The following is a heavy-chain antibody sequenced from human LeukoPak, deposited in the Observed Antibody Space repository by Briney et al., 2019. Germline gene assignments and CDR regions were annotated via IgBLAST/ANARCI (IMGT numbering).Heavy chain of an antibody. D-gene: IGHD6-19*01. Sequence: GGSLRLSCAASGFTFSSYSMNWVRQAPGKGPEWVSSISSSSYIYYADSVKGRFTISRDNAKNSLYLQMNSLRAEDTAVYYCARSGSGRGYWGQGTLVTVSS. CDR3: ARSGSGRGY. J-gene: IGHJ4*02. V-gene: IGHV3-21*01. CDR1: GFTFSSYS. CDR2: ISSSSYI.